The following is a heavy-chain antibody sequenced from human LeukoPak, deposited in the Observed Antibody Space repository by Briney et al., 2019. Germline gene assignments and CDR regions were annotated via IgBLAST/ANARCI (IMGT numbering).Heavy chain of an antibody. Sequence: GGSLRLSCAASGFTFSSYSMNWVRQAPGKGLEWVSSISSSSYIYYADSVKGRFTISRDNAKNSLFLQMDSLRAEDTAVYYCARDRSGVSYYWGQGTLVTVSS. CDR3: ARDRSGVSYY. CDR1: GFTFSSYS. D-gene: IGHD3-10*01. CDR2: ISSSSYI. V-gene: IGHV3-21*06. J-gene: IGHJ4*02.